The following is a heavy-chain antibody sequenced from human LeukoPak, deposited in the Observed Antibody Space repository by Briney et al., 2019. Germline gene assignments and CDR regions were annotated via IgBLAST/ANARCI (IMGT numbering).Heavy chain of an antibody. CDR3: AREANYFDTTAYLNF. D-gene: IGHD3-22*01. Sequence: ASVTVSCKASGYTFTGYYIHWVRQAPGQGLEWMGWINPDSGGTNYAQTFQGRVTITRDTSNRTAYMELSRLRSDDTALYYCAREANYFDTTAYLNFWGQGTLVTVSS. CDR2: INPDSGGT. J-gene: IGHJ4*02. CDR1: GYTFTGYY. V-gene: IGHV1-2*02.